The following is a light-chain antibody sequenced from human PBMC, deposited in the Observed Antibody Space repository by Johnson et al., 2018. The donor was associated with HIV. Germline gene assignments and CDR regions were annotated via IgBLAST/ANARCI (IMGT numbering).Light chain of an antibody. Sequence: VLTQPPSVSVSLGQMARITCSGAALPKKYAYWYQQKPGQFPVLVIYKDSERPSGIPERFSGSSSGTIVTFTISGVQAEDEADYYCLSADSSGTYRGVFGTGTKVTVL. V-gene: IGLV3-16*01. J-gene: IGLJ1*01. CDR3: LSADSSGTYRGV. CDR1: ALPKKY. CDR2: KDS.